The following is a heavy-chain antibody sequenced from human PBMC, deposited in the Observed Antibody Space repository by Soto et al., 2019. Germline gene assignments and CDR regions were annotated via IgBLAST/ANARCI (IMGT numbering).Heavy chain of an antibody. D-gene: IGHD3-16*01. CDR3: ARVHDYVWGRTIDY. J-gene: IGHJ4*02. V-gene: IGHV4-31*03. Sequence: PSGTLSFTCTVSGGSISSGGYYWSWIRQHPGKGLEWIGYIYYSGSTYYNPSLKSRVTISVDTSKNQFSLKLSSVTAADTAVYYCARVHDYVWGRTIDYWGQGTLVTVSS. CDR1: GGSISSGGYY. CDR2: IYYSGST.